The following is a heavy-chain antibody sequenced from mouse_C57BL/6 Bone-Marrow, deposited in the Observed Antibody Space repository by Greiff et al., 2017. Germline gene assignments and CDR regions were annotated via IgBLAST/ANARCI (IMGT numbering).Heavy chain of an antibody. D-gene: IGHD2-1*01. CDR1: GFTFSSYG. CDR2: ISSGGSYT. CDR3: ARSYYGNYDYFDY. V-gene: IGHV5-6*01. J-gene: IGHJ3*01. Sequence: EVKLQESGGDLVKPGGSLKLSCAASGFTFSSYGMSWVRQTPDKRLEWVATISSGGSYTYYPDSVKGRFTISRDNAKNTLYLQMSSLKSEDTAMYYCARSYYGNYDYFDYWGQGTLVTVSA.